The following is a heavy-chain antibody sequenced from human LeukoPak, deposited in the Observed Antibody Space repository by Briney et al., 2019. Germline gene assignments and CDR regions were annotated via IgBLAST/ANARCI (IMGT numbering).Heavy chain of an antibody. CDR1: GGSISSYY. J-gene: IGHJ3*02. CDR3: ARELLWFGELLSFDI. Sequence: SETLSLTCTVSGGSISSYYWGWIRQPPGKGLEWIGSIYYSGSTYYNPSLKSRVTISVDTSKNQFSLKLSSVTAADTAVYYCARELLWFGELLSFDIWGQGTMVTVSS. V-gene: IGHV4-39*01. CDR2: IYYSGST. D-gene: IGHD3-10*01.